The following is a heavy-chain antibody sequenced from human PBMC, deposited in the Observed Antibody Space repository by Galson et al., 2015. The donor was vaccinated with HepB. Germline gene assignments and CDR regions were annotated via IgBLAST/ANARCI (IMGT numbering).Heavy chain of an antibody. V-gene: IGHV1-18*01. CDR3: ATRVDSGSYYFDY. Sequence: SVKVSCKASGYTFTSYGISWVRQAPGQGLEWMGWISAYNGNTNYAQKSQGRVTMTEDTSKDTAYMELSSLRPEDTAVYYCATRVDSGSYYFDYWGQGTLVTVSS. D-gene: IGHD1-26*01. CDR2: ISAYNGNT. CDR1: GYTFTSYG. J-gene: IGHJ4*02.